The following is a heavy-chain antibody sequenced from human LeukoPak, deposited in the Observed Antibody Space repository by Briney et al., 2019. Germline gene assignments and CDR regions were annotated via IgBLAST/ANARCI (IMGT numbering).Heavy chain of an antibody. J-gene: IGHJ4*02. CDR2: ITHSGSA. Sequence: PSETLSLTCAVYGGSFSGYYWTSIRQFPGKGQEWIGDITHSGSANYNPSLTSRVTVSVDTAKNQISLSLNLVTAAATAVYVYSTVRWEVGFEFWDQGTLVTVSS. D-gene: IGHD1-26*01. V-gene: IGHV4-34*01. CDR3: STVRWEVGFEF. CDR1: GGSFSGYY.